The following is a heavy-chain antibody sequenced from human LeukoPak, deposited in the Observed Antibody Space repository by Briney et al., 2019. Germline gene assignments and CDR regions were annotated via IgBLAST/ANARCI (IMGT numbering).Heavy chain of an antibody. Sequence: GGSLTLSCTASGLTFSNYATTWVRQAPGKGLEWVSSITGSGRGTYYADSVKGRFSVSRDNSQNTVFLHMNSLRADDTALYYCSKNPNGDYVGAFDMWGPGTMVTVSS. CDR3: SKNPNGDYVGAFDM. J-gene: IGHJ3*02. CDR2: ITGSGRGT. V-gene: IGHV3-23*01. CDR1: GLTFSNYA. D-gene: IGHD4-17*01.